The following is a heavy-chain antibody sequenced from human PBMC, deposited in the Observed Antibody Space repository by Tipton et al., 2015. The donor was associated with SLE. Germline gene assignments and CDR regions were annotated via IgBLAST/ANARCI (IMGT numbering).Heavy chain of an antibody. J-gene: IGHJ4*02. D-gene: IGHD5-24*01. V-gene: IGHV3-9*01. CDR3: AKDKEMATIRTYFFDS. CDR2: ISWNSGTI. Sequence: RSLRLSCAASGFRFDDYAMHWVRQAPGKGLEWVSGISWNSGTIDYADSVKGRFTISRDNAKNSLYLYMTSLRGEDTAFYHCAKDKEMATIRTYFFDSWGQGTLVTVSS. CDR1: GFRFDDYA.